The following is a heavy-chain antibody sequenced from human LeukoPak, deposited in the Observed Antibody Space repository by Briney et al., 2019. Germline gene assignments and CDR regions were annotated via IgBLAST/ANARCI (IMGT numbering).Heavy chain of an antibody. CDR2: ISSSGSTI. J-gene: IGHJ5*02. V-gene: IGHV3-48*04. CDR1: GFTFSSYA. Sequence: PGRSLRLSCVASGFTFSSYAMHWVRQAPGKGLEWVSYISSSGSTIYYADSVKGRFTISRDNAKNSLYLQMNSLRAEDTAVYYCARDSGIVAAWGQGTLVTVSS. D-gene: IGHD1-26*01. CDR3: ARDSGIVAA.